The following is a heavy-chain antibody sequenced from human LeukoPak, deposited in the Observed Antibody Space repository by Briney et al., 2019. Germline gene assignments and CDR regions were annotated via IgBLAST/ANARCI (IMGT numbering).Heavy chain of an antibody. Sequence: GESLKISCKGSGYSFTSYWIGWVRQAPGQGLEWMGWISAYNGNTNYAQKLQDRVTMTTDTSTSTAYMELRSLRSDDTAVYYCAREGGPTGGAQDYWGQGTLVTVSS. D-gene: IGHD1-1*01. J-gene: IGHJ4*02. CDR2: ISAYNGNT. CDR1: GYSFTSYW. V-gene: IGHV1-18*04. CDR3: AREGGPTGGAQDY.